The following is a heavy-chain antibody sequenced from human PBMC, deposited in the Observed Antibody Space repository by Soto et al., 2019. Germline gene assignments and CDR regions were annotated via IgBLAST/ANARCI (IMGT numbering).Heavy chain of an antibody. CDR3: ARDLSYWSLLIDH. J-gene: IGHJ4*02. CDR2: LWSNGITR. Sequence: QVQVVESGGGVVQPGGSLRLSCTASGFSLSRYGLHWIRQAPGKGLEWVAGLWSNGITRSYADYVKGRFTISRDTSENMLYLQMNSLGAEDTAVYYCARDLSYWSLLIDHWGQGTLVTVSS. CDR1: GFSLSRYG. V-gene: IGHV3-33*01. D-gene: IGHD2-8*02.